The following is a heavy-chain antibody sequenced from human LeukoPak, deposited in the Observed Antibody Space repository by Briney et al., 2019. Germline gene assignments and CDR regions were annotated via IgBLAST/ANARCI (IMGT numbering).Heavy chain of an antibody. CDR1: GDSVSSNSAA. J-gene: IGHJ4*02. V-gene: IGHV6-1*01. CDR2: TYYRSKWSN. Sequence: SQTLSLTCAISGDSVSSNSAAWNWIRQSPSRGLEWLGRTYYRSKWSNNYAVSVKSRITINPDTSKNQFSLQLNSVTPEDTAVYYCAGPRDYGGNQYYFDYWGQGTLVTVSS. D-gene: IGHD4-23*01. CDR3: AGPRDYGGNQYYFDY.